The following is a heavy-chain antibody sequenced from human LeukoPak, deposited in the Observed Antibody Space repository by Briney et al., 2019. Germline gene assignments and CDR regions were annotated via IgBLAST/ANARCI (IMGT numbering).Heavy chain of an antibody. D-gene: IGHD5-18*01. V-gene: IGHV1-69*13. CDR1: RTTFSSSP. J-gene: IGHJ4*02. Sequence: SMQVSCHASRTTFSSSPISCVPPAPGQRLESIGRIIPIFGTANYAQKFQGRVTITADESTSTAYMELSSLRSEDTAVYYCATLGYSYGYAFDFWGQGTLVIVSS. CDR3: ATLGYSYGYAFDF. CDR2: IIPIFGTA.